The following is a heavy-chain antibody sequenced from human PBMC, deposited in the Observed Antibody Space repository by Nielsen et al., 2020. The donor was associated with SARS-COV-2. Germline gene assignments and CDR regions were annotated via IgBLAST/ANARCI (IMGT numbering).Heavy chain of an antibody. V-gene: IGHV1-18*01. D-gene: IGHD3-3*01. CDR1: GYTFTSYG. CDR3: ARDGLRITIFGVVDYFDY. CDR2: MNPNSGNT. J-gene: IGHJ4*02. Sequence: ASVKVSCKASGYTFTSYGINWVRQATGQGLEWMGWMNPNSGNTGYAQKFQGRVTMTTDTSTSTAYMELRSLRSDDTAVYYCARDGLRITIFGVVDYFDYWGQGTLVTVSS.